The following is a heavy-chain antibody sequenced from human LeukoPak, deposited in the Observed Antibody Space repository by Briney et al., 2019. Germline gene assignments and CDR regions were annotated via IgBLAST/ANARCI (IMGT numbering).Heavy chain of an antibody. J-gene: IGHJ4*02. Sequence: GGSLRLSCAASGFTFSSYGMSWVRQAPGKGLEWVSAISGSGGSTYYADSVKGRFTISRDNAKNSLYLQMNSLRAEDTALYYCAKDIVAGTLGGYFDYWGQGTLVTVSS. CDR3: AKDIVAGTLGGYFDY. CDR1: GFTFSSYG. V-gene: IGHV3-23*01. CDR2: ISGSGGST. D-gene: IGHD6-19*01.